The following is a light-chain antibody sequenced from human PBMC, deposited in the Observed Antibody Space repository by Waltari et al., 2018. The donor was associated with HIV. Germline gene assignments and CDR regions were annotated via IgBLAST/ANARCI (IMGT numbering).Light chain of an antibody. CDR1: SSDVGGYNY. J-gene: IGLJ2*01. CDR2: EVT. CDR3: SSYTSSSTLV. V-gene: IGLV2-14*01. Sequence: QSALTQPASVSGSPGQAITISCAGASSDVGGYNYVSWYQQHPGKAPKLIIYEVTDRPSGVPNRFSGSKSGNTASLTISGLQTEDEADYYCSSYTSSSTLVFGGGTKLTVL.